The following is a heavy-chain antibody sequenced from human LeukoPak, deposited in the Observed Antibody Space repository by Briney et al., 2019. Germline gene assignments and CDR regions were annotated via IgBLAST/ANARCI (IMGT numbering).Heavy chain of an antibody. Sequence: PGGSLRLSCAASGFTVSSNYMSWVRQAPGKGLEWVSVIYSGGSTYHADSVKGRFTISRDNSKNTLYLQMNSLRAEDTAVYYCARGQGPDGYYYDSSGFEEDYWGQGTLVTVSS. CDR1: GFTVSSNY. CDR3: ARGQGPDGYYYDSSGFEEDY. CDR2: IYSGGST. D-gene: IGHD3-22*01. J-gene: IGHJ4*02. V-gene: IGHV3-53*01.